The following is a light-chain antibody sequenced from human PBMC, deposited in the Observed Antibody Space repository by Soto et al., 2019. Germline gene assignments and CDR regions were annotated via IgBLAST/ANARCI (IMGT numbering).Light chain of an antibody. V-gene: IGKV2-28*01. CDR1: QILLHSNGYNY. J-gene: IGKJ1*01. Sequence: EIVMTQSPLSLPVTPGEPASISCRSSQILLHSNGYNYLDWYLQKPGQSPQLLIYLGSNRASGVPDRFSGSGSGTDFTLKISRVEAEDVGVYYCMQPLQSWPFGQGTKVAIK. CDR2: LGS. CDR3: MQPLQSWP.